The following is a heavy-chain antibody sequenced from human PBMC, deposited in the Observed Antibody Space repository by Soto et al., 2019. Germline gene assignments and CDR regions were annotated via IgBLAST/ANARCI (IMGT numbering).Heavy chain of an antibody. CDR2: IIPIFGTA. V-gene: IGHV1-69*13. J-gene: IGHJ4*02. CDR3: ARGTDDSSGYYLIYFDY. Sequence: GASVKVSCKASGGTFSSYANSWVRQAPGQGLEWMGGIIPIFGTANYAQKFQGRVTITADESTSTAYMELSSLRSEDTAVYYCARGTDDSSGYYLIYFDYWGQGTLVTVS. CDR1: GGTFSSYA. D-gene: IGHD3-22*01.